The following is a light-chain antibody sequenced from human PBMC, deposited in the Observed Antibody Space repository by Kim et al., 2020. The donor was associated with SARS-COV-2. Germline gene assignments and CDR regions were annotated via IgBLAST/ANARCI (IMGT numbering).Light chain of an antibody. CDR1: NIGDKS. J-gene: IGLJ2*01. CDR3: QVWDSGSDHPV. CDR2: YDS. Sequence: APGKAASITGGGDNIGDKSVHWYQQRPGRAPVLVMYYDSDRPSGIPERFSGSNSGNTATLTISRVEAGGEADYYCQVWDSGSDHPVFGGGTQLTVL. V-gene: IGLV3-21*04.